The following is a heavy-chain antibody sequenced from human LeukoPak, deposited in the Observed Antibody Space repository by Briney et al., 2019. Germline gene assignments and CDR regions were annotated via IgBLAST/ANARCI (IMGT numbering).Heavy chain of an antibody. D-gene: IGHD3-9*01. V-gene: IGHV1-69*13. CDR1: GGTFSSYA. Sequence: SVKVSCKASGGTFSSYAISWVRQAPGQGLEWMGGIIPIFGTANYAQKFQGRVTITADESTSTAYMELSSLRSEDTAVYYCARDKGVLRYFDWFQNWFDPWGQGTLVSISS. J-gene: IGHJ5*02. CDR3: ARDKGVLRYFDWFQNWFDP. CDR2: IIPIFGTA.